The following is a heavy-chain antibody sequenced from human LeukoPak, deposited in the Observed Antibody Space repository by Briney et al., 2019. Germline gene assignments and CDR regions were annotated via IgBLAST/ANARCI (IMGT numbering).Heavy chain of an antibody. Sequence: RGSLRLSCAASGFTFSSYRMSWVRQAPGKGLEWVANIKQDGSEKYYVDSVKGRFTISRDNAKNSLYLQMNSLRAEDTAVYYCAREAVVVYYYYYYYMDVWGKGTTVTVPS. CDR3: AREAVVVYYYYYYYMDV. V-gene: IGHV3-7*01. CDR2: IKQDGSEK. J-gene: IGHJ6*03. D-gene: IGHD2-2*01. CDR1: GFTFSSYR.